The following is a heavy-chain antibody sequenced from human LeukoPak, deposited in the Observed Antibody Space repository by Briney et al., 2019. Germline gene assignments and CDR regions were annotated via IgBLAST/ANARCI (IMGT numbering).Heavy chain of an antibody. Sequence: SVKVSCKASGGTFSSYAISWVRQAPGQGLEWMGGIIPIFGTANYAQKFQGRVTITADESTSTAYVELSSLRSEDTAVYYCARSRPSYCSSTSCFGDYYYYGMDVWGKGTTVTVSS. J-gene: IGHJ6*04. CDR3: ARSRPSYCSSTSCFGDYYYYGMDV. D-gene: IGHD2-2*01. CDR2: IIPIFGTA. CDR1: GGTFSSYA. V-gene: IGHV1-69*01.